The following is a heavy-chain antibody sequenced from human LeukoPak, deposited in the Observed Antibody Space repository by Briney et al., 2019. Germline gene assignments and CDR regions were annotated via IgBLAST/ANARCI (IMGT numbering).Heavy chain of an antibody. D-gene: IGHD3-3*01. V-gene: IGHV3-23*01. CDR3: ARATIFGVVTHPNGMDV. Sequence: GGSLRLSCAASGFTFSTYAVNWVRQAPGKGLEWVSTISGSGDSTYYADSVKGRFTISRDNSKDTLYLQMNSLRAEDTAVYYCARATIFGVVTHPNGMDVWGQGTTVTVSS. CDR2: ISGSGDST. J-gene: IGHJ6*02. CDR1: GFTFSTYA.